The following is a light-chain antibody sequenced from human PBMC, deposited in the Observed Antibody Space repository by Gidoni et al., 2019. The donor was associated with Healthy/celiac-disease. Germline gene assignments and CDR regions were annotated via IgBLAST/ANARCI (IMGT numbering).Light chain of an antibody. CDR1: QSISSW. J-gene: IGKJ1*01. CDR2: KAS. V-gene: IGKV1-5*03. CDR3: QQYNSYSWT. Sequence: DIQMPQSPSTLSASVGDRVTINCLASQSISSWLAWYQHQPGKAPKLLIYKASSLESGVPSRFSGSGSGTEFTITISSLQPDELATYYCQQYNSYSWTFGQGTKVEIK.